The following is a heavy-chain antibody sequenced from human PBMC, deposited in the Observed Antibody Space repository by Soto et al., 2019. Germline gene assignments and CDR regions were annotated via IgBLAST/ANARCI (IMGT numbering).Heavy chain of an antibody. Sequence: GASVKVSCTASGYKFTSYYMHWVRQAPGQGLEWMGIINPSGGSTSYAQKFQGRVTMTRDTSTSTVYMELSSLRSEDTAVYYCASHYYDSSGYAAFDYWGQGTLVTVSS. D-gene: IGHD3-22*01. J-gene: IGHJ4*02. V-gene: IGHV1-46*01. CDR1: GYKFTSYY. CDR2: INPSGGST. CDR3: ASHYYDSSGYAAFDY.